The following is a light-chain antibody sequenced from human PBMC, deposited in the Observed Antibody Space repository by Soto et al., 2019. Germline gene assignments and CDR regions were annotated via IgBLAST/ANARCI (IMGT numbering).Light chain of an antibody. Sequence: IQMNQSPSTVSPSVGDRVTISCRASQSISSWLAWYQQKPGKAPKLLIYDASSLESGVPSRFSGSGSGTEFTLTISSLQPDDFATYYCQQYNSYSLTFGGGTKVDIK. CDR1: QSISSW. J-gene: IGKJ4*01. CDR2: DAS. V-gene: IGKV1-5*01. CDR3: QQYNSYSLT.